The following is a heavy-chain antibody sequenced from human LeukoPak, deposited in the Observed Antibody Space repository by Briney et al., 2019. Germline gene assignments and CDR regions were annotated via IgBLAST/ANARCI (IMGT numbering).Heavy chain of an antibody. CDR1: GYTFTSYG. Sequence: ASVKVSCKASGYTFTSYGISWVRQPPGQGLEWMGWISTYNGNTNCAQKVQGSVTMTSDTTTSTGYMELRSLRSADATVYYCARAYSSGRYGELDYWGEGTLVTVSS. V-gene: IGHV1-18*01. CDR3: ARAYSSGRYGELDY. J-gene: IGHJ4*02. CDR2: ISTYNGNT. D-gene: IGHD6-19*01.